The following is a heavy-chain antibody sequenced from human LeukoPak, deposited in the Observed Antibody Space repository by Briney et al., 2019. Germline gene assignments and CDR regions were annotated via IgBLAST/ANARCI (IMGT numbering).Heavy chain of an antibody. D-gene: IGHD6-13*01. CDR3: ARVGKAAAGSTFDY. Sequence: GGSLRLSCAASGFTFSSYAMSWVRQAPGKGLEWVSAISGSGGSTYYADSVKGRFTISRDNAKNSLYLQMNSLRAEDTAVYYCARVGKAAAGSTFDYWGQGTLVTVSS. CDR2: ISGSGGST. CDR1: GFTFSSYA. J-gene: IGHJ4*02. V-gene: IGHV3-23*01.